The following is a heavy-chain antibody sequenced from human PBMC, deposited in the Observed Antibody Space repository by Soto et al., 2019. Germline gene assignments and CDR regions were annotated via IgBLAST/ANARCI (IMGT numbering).Heavy chain of an antibody. CDR1: GFSLRPYS. D-gene: IGHD6-25*01. Sequence: PGGSLRLSCAASGFSLRPYSMNWVRQAPWKGLEWISYITTTSSNKYYADSVKGRFTISRENDQNSIYLQMDSLRNEDTAVYYCVRDDGAADNIPRGDYRGPGTLVTAPQ. J-gene: IGHJ4*02. V-gene: IGHV3-21*06. CDR3: VRDDGAADNIPRGDY. CDR2: ITTTSSNK.